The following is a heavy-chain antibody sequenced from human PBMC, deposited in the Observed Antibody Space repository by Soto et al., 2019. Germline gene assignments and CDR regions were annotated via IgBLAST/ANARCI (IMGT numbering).Heavy chain of an antibody. CDR1: GFTFSSFA. J-gene: IGHJ4*02. CDR3: AKDRGYCSGGSCPFFDS. CDR2: ISGSGGST. Sequence: GGSLRLSCAASGFTFSSFAMSWVRQAPGKGLEWVSAISGSGGSTYYGDSVKGRFTISRDNSKNTLYLQMNSLRAEDSAIYYCAKDRGYCSGGSCPFFDSWGQGTLVTVSS. V-gene: IGHV3-23*01. D-gene: IGHD2-15*01.